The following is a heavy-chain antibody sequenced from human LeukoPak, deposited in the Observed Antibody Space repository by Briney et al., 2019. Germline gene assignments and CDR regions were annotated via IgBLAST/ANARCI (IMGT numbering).Heavy chain of an antibody. Sequence: GGSLRFSCAASGFTFSSYAMHWVRQAPGKGLEWVAFISYDGSSKYYADSVKGRFTISRDNSKNTLYLQMNSLRAEDTAVYYCARSLGTVTTLSVDYWGQGTLVTVSS. V-gene: IGHV3-30*04. CDR3: ARSLGTVTTLSVDY. D-gene: IGHD4-11*01. CDR2: ISYDGSSK. CDR1: GFTFSSYA. J-gene: IGHJ4*02.